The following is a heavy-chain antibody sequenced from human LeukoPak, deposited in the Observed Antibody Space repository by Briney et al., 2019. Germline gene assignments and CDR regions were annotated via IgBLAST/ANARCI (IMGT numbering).Heavy chain of an antibody. V-gene: IGHV4-59*08. Sequence: SETLSLTCTVSGGSISSYYWGWIRQPPGKGLEWIGYIYYSGSTNYNPSLKSRVTISVDTSKNQFSLKLSSVTAADTAVYYCARSDSSSWYEGWYFDYWGQGTLVTVSS. CDR3: ARSDSSSWYEGWYFDY. J-gene: IGHJ4*02. CDR2: IYYSGST. D-gene: IGHD6-13*01. CDR1: GGSISSYY.